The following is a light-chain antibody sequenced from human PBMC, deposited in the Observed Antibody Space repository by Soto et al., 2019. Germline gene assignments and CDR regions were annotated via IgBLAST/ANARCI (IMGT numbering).Light chain of an antibody. CDR3: SSYAGSNNFVV. CDR2: EVS. J-gene: IGLJ2*01. Sequence: QSVLTQPPSAPGSPGQSVTISCTGTSSDVGGYNYVSWYQQHPGKAPKLMIYEVSKRPSGVPDRFSGSKSGNTASLTVSGLQAEDDGDYYCSSYAGSNNFVVFGGGTKLTVL. CDR1: SSDVGGYNY. V-gene: IGLV2-8*01.